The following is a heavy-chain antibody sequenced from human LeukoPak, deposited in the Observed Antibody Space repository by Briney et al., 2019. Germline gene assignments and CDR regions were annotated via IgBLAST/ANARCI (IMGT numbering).Heavy chain of an antibody. Sequence: GGSLRLSCAASGFTVGTNYMIWVRQAPGKGLEWVSAVYSGGSTYYADSVKGRFTISRDTSKNTLFLQMNSLRAEDTAVYYCASAVTSRGILDYWGQGTLVTVSS. CDR2: VYSGGST. V-gene: IGHV3-53*01. CDR3: ASAVTSRGILDY. CDR1: GFTVGTNY. D-gene: IGHD6-13*01. J-gene: IGHJ4*02.